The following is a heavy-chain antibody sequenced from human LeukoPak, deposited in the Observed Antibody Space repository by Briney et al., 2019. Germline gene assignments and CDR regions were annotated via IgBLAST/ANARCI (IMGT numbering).Heavy chain of an antibody. Sequence: GESLKISCKGSGYSFTSYWIGWVRQMPGKGLEWMGIIYPGDSDTRYSPSFQGQVTISADKSISTAYLQWSSLKASDTAMYYCARFRPGVCSGGSCYSDYYYGMDVWGQGTTVTVSS. CDR3: ARFRPGVCSGGSCYSDYYYGMDV. V-gene: IGHV5-51*01. J-gene: IGHJ6*02. D-gene: IGHD2-15*01. CDR1: GYSFTSYW. CDR2: IYPGDSDT.